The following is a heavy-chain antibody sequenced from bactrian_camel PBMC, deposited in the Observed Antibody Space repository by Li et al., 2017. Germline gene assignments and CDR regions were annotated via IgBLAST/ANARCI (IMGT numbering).Heavy chain of an antibody. D-gene: IGHD1*01. V-gene: IGHV3S11*01. CDR1: GFAFSEYP. Sequence: VQLVESGGGLVQSGGSLRLSCVASGFAFSEYPMTWVRQAPGKGLEWVAKISSEGRNTWYTDSVRGRFTISRDNAKNTVNLQMNSLKSEDVALYFCARDLGFEYNNWGQGTQVTVS. CDR2: ISSEGRNT. CDR3: ARDLGFEYNN. J-gene: IGHJ4*01.